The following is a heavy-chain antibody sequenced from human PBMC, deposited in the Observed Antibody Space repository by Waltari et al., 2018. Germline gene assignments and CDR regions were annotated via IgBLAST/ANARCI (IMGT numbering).Heavy chain of an antibody. CDR2: IYHSGST. D-gene: IGHD1-20*01. Sequence: VQLQESGPGLVKLSETLSLTCAVSGYSISSGYYWGWIRQPPGKGLEWIGSIYHSGSTYYNPSLKSRVTISVDTSKNQFSLKLSSVTAADTAVYYCAREKGYGWKRGFFDYWGQGTLVTVSS. V-gene: IGHV4-38-2*02. J-gene: IGHJ4*02. CDR3: AREKGYGWKRGFFDY. CDR1: GYSISSGYY.